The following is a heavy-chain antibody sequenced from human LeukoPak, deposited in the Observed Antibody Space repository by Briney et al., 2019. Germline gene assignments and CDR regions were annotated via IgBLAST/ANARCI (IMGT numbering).Heavy chain of an antibody. D-gene: IGHD2-21*01. CDR2: INHSGST. Sequence: SETLSLTCAVYGGSFSGYYWSWIRQPPGKGLEWIGEINHSGSTNYNPSLKSRVTISVDTSKPQFSLKLSSVTAADTAVYYCARGVSLSNFDYWGQGTLVTVSS. CDR3: ARGVSLSNFDY. J-gene: IGHJ4*02. V-gene: IGHV4-34*01. CDR1: GGSFSGYY.